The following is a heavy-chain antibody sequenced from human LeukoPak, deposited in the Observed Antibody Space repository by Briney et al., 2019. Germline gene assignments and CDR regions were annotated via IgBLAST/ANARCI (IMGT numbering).Heavy chain of an antibody. CDR1: GGSISSYY. D-gene: IGHD5-18*01. CDR2: LYYSGST. CDR3: ARGLGGSYGAWYAFDF. J-gene: IGHJ3*01. V-gene: IGHV4-59*08. Sequence: PSETLSLTCTVSGGSISSYYWSWIRQPPGKRLEWIGHLYYSGSTNYNPSLKSRVTISVDTSKNHFSLKLGSVTAADTAVYYCARGLGGSYGAWYAFDFWGQGTMVTVSS.